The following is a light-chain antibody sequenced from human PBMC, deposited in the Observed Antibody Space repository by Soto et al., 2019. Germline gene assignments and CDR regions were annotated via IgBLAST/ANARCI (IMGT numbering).Light chain of an antibody. J-gene: IGLJ2*01. CDR2: EVS. V-gene: IGLV2-14*01. Sequence: SALTQPSSVSGSPGQSITISCTGTSSDVGGHKYVSWYQQHPDKAPKVLIFEVSNRPSGISNRFSGSKSGNTASLTISGLQAEDEADYYCSSYTSSTTSVVFGGGTKVTV. CDR3: SSYTSSTTSVV. CDR1: SSDVGGHKY.